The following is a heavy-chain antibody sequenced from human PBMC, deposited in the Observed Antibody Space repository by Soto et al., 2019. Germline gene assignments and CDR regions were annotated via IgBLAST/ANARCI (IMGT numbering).Heavy chain of an antibody. D-gene: IGHD6-19*01. V-gene: IGHV1-69*13. CDR2: IIPSFGTA. J-gene: IGHJ5*02. Sequence: GASVKVSCKASGGTFSSYAISWVRQAPGQGLEWMGGIIPSFGTANYAQKFQGRVTITADESTSTAYMELISLRSEDTAVYYCARKIAVAGFLYNWFDPWGQGTLVTVSS. CDR1: GGTFSSYA. CDR3: ARKIAVAGFLYNWFDP.